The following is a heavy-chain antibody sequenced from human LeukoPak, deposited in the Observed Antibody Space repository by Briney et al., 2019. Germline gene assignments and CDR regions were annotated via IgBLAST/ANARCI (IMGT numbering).Heavy chain of an antibody. J-gene: IGHJ4*02. Sequence: PGGSPRLSCAASGFTFSSYSMNWVRQAPGKGLEWVSSISSSSSYIYYADSVKGRFTISRDNAKNSLYLQMNSLRAEDTAVYYCARDREQWLVRRFDYWGQGTLVTVSS. CDR1: GFTFSSYS. CDR2: ISSSSSYI. CDR3: ARDREQWLVRRFDY. V-gene: IGHV3-21*01. D-gene: IGHD6-19*01.